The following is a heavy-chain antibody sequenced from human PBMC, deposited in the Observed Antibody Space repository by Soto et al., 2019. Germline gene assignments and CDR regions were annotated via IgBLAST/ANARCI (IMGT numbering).Heavy chain of an antibody. CDR1: GGSISSSSYY. CDR2: IYYSGST. V-gene: IGHV4-39*01. D-gene: IGHD5-12*01. J-gene: IGHJ2*01. Sequence: SETLSLTCTVSGGSISSSSYYWGWIRQPPGKGLEWIGSIYYSGSTYYNPSLKSRVTISVDTSKNQFSLKLSSVTAADTAVYYCARHEERGGGYEVLYWYFDLWGRGTLVTVSS. CDR3: ARHEERGGGYEVLYWYFDL.